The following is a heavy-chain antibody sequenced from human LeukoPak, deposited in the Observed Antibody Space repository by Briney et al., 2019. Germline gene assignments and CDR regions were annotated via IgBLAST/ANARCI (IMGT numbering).Heavy chain of an antibody. J-gene: IGHJ6*03. Sequence: NTSETLSLTCAVYGGSFSDYYWGWIRQPPGKGLEWIGEINPSGSTNYSPSLKSRVTISVDTSKSQFSLKLSSVAAADTAVYFCVRVGYSYVINDWSRTGLGAYPTKYYYHMDVWDKGATVTVSS. CDR3: VRVGYSYVINDWSRTGLGAYPTKYYYHMDV. D-gene: IGHD5-18*01. CDR2: INPSGST. CDR1: GGSFSDYY. V-gene: IGHV4-34*01.